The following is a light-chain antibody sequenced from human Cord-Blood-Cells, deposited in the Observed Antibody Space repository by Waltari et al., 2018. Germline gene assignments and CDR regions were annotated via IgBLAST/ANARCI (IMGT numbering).Light chain of an antibody. V-gene: IGKV3-11*01. CDR2: DAS. CDR1: QSVSSY. CDR3: QQRSNWPIT. Sequence: IVLTQSPATLSLSTGERATLSCRARQSVSSYLAWYQQKPGQAPRPLIYDASNRATGLPARFSGSASGTDFTLTISSLEPEEFAVYYCQQRSNWPITFGQGTRLEIK. J-gene: IGKJ5*01.